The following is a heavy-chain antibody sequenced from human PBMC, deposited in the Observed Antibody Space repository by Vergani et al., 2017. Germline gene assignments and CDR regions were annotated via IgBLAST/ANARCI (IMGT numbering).Heavy chain of an antibody. Sequence: QVRLEESGPGLVKPSETLSLTCSVSGYSIGSGFYWALIRESPGGALQWLTSIHNRGKTYHNQSLKSRVPVSLDTSKNRFSLNLTPVTATDTAVYYCARSQGDYWYFDLWGPGSLVTVSS. CDR2: IHNRGKT. D-gene: IGHD2-21*01. CDR1: GYSIGSGFY. V-gene: IGHV4-38-2*01. J-gene: IGHJ2*01. CDR3: ARSQGDYWYFDL.